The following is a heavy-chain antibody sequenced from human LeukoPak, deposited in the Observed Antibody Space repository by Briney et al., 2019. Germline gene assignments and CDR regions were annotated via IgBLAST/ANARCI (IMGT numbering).Heavy chain of an antibody. J-gene: IGHJ5*02. V-gene: IGHV5-51*01. D-gene: IGHD5-12*01. CDR3: ARGRGYSGYDTDNWFDP. CDR2: IYPGDSDT. Sequence: PGESLKISCKGSGYSFSSYWIGWVRQMPGKGLEWMGIIYPGDSDTTYSPSFQGQVTISADKSLNTAYLQWSSLKASDTAMYYCARGRGYSGYDTDNWFDPWGQGTLVTVSS. CDR1: GYSFSSYW.